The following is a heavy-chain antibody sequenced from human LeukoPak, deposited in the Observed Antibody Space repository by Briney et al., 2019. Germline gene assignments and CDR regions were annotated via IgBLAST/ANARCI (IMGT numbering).Heavy chain of an antibody. CDR1: GGSISSGGYY. Sequence: SETLSLTCTVSGGSISSGGYYWTWIRQPPGKGLEWIGYMSQTGSTYYNPSLKSRVTISVDTSKSQFSLKLTSVTAADTAVYYCARGDKYTYYFDYWGQGTLVTVSS. CDR3: ARGDKYTYYFDY. J-gene: IGHJ4*02. CDR2: MSQTGST. D-gene: IGHD1-1*01. V-gene: IGHV4-61*08.